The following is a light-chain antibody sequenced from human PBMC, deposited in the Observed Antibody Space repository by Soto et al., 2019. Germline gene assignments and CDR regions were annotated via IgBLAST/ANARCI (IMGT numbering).Light chain of an antibody. Sequence: EIVLTQFPATLSLSPGESATLSCRASQSVDVFLAWYQQKSGQTPRLLIYDASNRAPGIPARFSGSGSGTDFTLTISTLEPEDFAVYYCQHRNDWLGTFGPGTKVDIK. CDR1: QSVDVF. CDR2: DAS. J-gene: IGKJ3*01. CDR3: QHRNDWLGT. V-gene: IGKV3-11*01.